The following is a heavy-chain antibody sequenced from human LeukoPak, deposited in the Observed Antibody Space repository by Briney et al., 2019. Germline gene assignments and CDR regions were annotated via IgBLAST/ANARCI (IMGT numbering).Heavy chain of an antibody. CDR1: GGSISSGGYY. D-gene: IGHD5-18*01. CDR2: IYYSGST. J-gene: IGHJ6*02. Sequence: SETLSLTCTVSGGSISSGGYYWSWIRQHPGKGLEWIGYIYYSGSTYYNPSLKSRVTISVDMSKNQFSLKLSSVTAADTAVYYCARGDTVHGMDVWDQGTTVTVSS. V-gene: IGHV4-31*03. CDR3: ARGDTVHGMDV.